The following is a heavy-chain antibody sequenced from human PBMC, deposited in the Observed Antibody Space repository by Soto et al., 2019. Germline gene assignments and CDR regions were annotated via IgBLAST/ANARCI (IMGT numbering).Heavy chain of an antibody. Sequence: QVQLVESGGGVVQPGRSLRLSCAASGFTFSSYGMHWVRQAPGKGLEWVAVIWYDGSNKYYADSVKGRFTISRDNSKNTLYLQMNSLRAEDTAVYYCARDGTGAARVYYYYYYMDVWGKGTTVTVSS. CDR3: ARDGTGAARVYYYYYYMDV. CDR2: IWYDGSNK. CDR1: GFTFSSYG. J-gene: IGHJ6*03. V-gene: IGHV3-33*01. D-gene: IGHD6-6*01.